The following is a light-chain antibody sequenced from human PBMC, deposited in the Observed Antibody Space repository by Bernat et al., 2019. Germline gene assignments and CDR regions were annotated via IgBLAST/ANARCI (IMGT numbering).Light chain of an antibody. Sequence: IVMTQTPVSLSVTPGQSASISCRSSRSLLHSNGKTYLSWYLQKPGQPPQLLIYEVSYRFSGVPDRVSGSGSGTDFTLKISRAEAEDGGVYYCMQTTELPPTFGQGTRVEI. CDR1: RSLLHSNGKTY. CDR2: EVS. CDR3: MQTTELPPT. V-gene: IGKV2D-29*01. J-gene: IGKJ1*01.